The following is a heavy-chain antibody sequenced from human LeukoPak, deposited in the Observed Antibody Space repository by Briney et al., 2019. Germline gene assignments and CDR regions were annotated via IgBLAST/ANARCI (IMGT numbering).Heavy chain of an antibody. V-gene: IGHV4-39*01. D-gene: IGHD6-13*01. Sequence: PSETLSLTCTVSGLSISSSDYYSGWPRQPPGKGLEWIGTIYYSESTFYNPSLKSRVTISVDTSKNQFSLKLSSVTAADTAVYYCARHLREYSSSWSPTEFDYWGQGTLVTVSS. CDR1: GLSISSSDYY. CDR2: IYYSEST. J-gene: IGHJ4*02. CDR3: ARHLREYSSSWSPTEFDY.